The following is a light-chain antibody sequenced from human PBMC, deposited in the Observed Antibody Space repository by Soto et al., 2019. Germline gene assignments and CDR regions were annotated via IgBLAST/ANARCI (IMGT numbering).Light chain of an antibody. Sequence: DIQLTQSPPTLSASVGDRVTITCRASQSISNWLAWYQQRPGKAPNLLIYDVSSLESGVPSRFSGSGSGTEFTFTISSLQPDDVATYYCQQYTNYPWTFGQGTKVEIK. V-gene: IGKV1-5*01. CDR3: QQYTNYPWT. CDR1: QSISNW. J-gene: IGKJ1*01. CDR2: DVS.